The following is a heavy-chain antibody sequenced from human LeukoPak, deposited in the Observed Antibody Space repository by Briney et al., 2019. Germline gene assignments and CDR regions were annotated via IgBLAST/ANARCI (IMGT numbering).Heavy chain of an antibody. CDR3: ARGSGSYYTVAFDI. V-gene: IGHV1-8*01. CDR1: GYTFTSYD. D-gene: IGHD3-10*01. J-gene: IGHJ3*02. Sequence: ASVKVSCKASGYTFTSYDINWVRQATGQGLEWVGWMNPNSGNTGYAQKFQGRVTITRNTSISTAYMELSSLRSEDTAVYYCARGSGSYYTVAFDIWGQGTMVTVSS. CDR2: MNPNSGNT.